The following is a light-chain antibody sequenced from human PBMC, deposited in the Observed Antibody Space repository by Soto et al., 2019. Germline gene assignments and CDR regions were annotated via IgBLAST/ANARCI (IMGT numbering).Light chain of an antibody. CDR3: QQNYSPPLS. Sequence: DIQMTQSPSSLSASVGDRVTITCRASQSISSYVSWFQQKAGEAPRLLMYSASSLPSGVPSRFSGRGSGTDFTLTISILQPEDFATYYCQQNYSPPLSFGGGTKVEI. V-gene: IGKV1-39*01. J-gene: IGKJ4*01. CDR1: QSISSY. CDR2: SAS.